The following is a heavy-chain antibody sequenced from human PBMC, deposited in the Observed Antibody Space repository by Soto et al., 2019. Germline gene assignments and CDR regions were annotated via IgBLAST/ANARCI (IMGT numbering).Heavy chain of an antibody. J-gene: IGHJ6*02. V-gene: IGHV1-69*01. Sequence: QVQLVQSGAEVKKPGSSVKVSCKASGGTFSSYAISWVRQAPGQGLEWMGGIIPIFGTANYAQKFQGRVTINADESTSTAYMELSSLRSEDTAVYYCARIGYCSGGSCWGYYYGMDVWGQGTTVTVSS. CDR3: ARIGYCSGGSCWGYYYGMDV. CDR1: GGTFSSYA. CDR2: IIPIFGTA. D-gene: IGHD2-15*01.